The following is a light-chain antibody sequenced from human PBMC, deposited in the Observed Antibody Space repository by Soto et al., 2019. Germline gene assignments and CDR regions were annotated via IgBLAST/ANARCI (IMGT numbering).Light chain of an antibody. V-gene: IGKV1-5*01. J-gene: IGKJ5*01. Sequence: DIQMTQSPSTLSASVGDRVTITSRASQTIRSLLAWYQQKPGKAPKALIYDASRSGSGVPSRLSGGGSGTEFTITIRSLQPDDFATYYCQQYQNYATFGQGTRLEIK. CDR1: QTIRSL. CDR3: QQYQNYAT. CDR2: DAS.